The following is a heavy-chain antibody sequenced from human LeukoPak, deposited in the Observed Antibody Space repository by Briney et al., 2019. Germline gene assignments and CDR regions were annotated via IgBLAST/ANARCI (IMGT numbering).Heavy chain of an antibody. V-gene: IGHV4-31*03. Sequence: PSETLSLTCTVSGVSISSGAYYWSWIHQHPGKGLEWIGYIYYSGSTYYNPSLKSRVTISLDTSKNQFSLKLSSVTAADTAVYYCARYYDSRDHCFDYWGQGTLVTVSS. CDR2: IYYSGST. J-gene: IGHJ4*02. CDR1: GVSISSGAYY. CDR3: ARYYDSRDHCFDY. D-gene: IGHD3-16*01.